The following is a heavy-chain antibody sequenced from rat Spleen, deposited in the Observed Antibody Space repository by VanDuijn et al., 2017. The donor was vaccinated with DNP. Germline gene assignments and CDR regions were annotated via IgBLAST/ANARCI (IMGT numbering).Heavy chain of an antibody. CDR2: ISYDGSRT. V-gene: IGHV5-17*01. J-gene: IGHJ2*01. D-gene: IGHD4-3*01. CDR1: GFIFSDYA. Sequence: EVQLVESGGGLVQPGRSLKVSCVASGFIFSDYAMAWVRQAPKKGLEWVASISYDGSRTDYRDSVKGRFTISRDNAKSTLYLQMNSLRSEDMATYYCIRWNSGHFDYWGQGVMVTVSS. CDR3: IRWNSGHFDY.